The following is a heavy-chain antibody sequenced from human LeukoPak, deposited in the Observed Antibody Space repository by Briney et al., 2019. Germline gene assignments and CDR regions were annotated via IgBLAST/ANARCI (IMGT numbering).Heavy chain of an antibody. CDR1: GFTFSSYW. CDR2: INTDGSST. J-gene: IGHJ3*02. CDR3: ASPTLYDFWSGYYGDAFDI. Sequence: GGSLRLFCAASGFTFSSYWMHWVRQAPGKGLVWVSRINTDGSSTSYADSVKGRFTISRDNAKNTLYLQMNSLRAEDTAVYYCASPTLYDFWSGYYGDAFDIWGQGTMVTVSS. V-gene: IGHV3-74*01. D-gene: IGHD3-3*01.